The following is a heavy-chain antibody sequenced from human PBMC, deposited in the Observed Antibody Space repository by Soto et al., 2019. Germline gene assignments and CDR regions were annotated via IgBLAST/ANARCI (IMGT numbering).Heavy chain of an antibody. CDR3: ASPVRYYDFWSGYLNYYYYGMDV. V-gene: IGHV1-46*01. D-gene: IGHD3-3*01. J-gene: IGHJ6*02. Sequence: GASVKVSCKASGYTFTSYYMHWVRQDPGQGLEWMGIINPSGGSTSYAQKFQGRVTMTRDTSTSTVYMELSSLRSEDTAVYYCASPVRYYDFWSGYLNYYYYGMDVWGQGTTVTVSS. CDR2: INPSGGST. CDR1: GYTFTSYY.